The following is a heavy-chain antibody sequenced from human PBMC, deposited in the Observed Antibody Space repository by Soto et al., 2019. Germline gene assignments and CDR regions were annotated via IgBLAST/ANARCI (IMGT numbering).Heavy chain of an antibody. CDR1: GGSFTSNNW. J-gene: IGHJ4*02. CDR2: IYRTGST. D-gene: IGHD1-7*01. V-gene: IGHV4-4*02. Sequence: SETLSLTCAVSGGSFTSNNWWTWVRQPPGQGLEWIGEIYRTGSTNYNPSFKSRVTISLDKSENQFSLKVTSLTAADPAVYYCASRDPGTSVDYWGQGTLVTVSS. CDR3: ASRDPGTSVDY.